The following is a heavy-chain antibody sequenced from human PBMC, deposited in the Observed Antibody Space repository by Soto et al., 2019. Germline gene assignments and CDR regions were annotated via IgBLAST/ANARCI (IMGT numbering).Heavy chain of an antibody. CDR2: ISSSSSTI. V-gene: IGHV3-48*01. J-gene: IGHJ4*02. Sequence: EVQLVESRGGLVQPGGSLRLSCAASGFTFSSYSMNWVRQAPGKGLEWVSYISSSSSTIYYADSVKGRFTISRDNAKNSLYLQMNSLRAEDTAVYYCARGGGCSGGSCNFDYWGQRTLVTVSS. CDR3: ARGGGCSGGSCNFDY. CDR1: GFTFSSYS. D-gene: IGHD2-15*01.